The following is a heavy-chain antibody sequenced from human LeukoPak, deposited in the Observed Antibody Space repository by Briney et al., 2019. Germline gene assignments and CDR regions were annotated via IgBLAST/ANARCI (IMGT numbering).Heavy chain of an antibody. D-gene: IGHD6-13*01. V-gene: IGHV3-30*04. Sequence: GGSLRLSCAASGFTFSSYAMHWVRQAPGKGLEWVAVISYDGSNKYYADSVKGRFTISRDNSKNTLYLQMNSLRAEDTAVYYCARDWQRRGSSWLFDYWGQGTLVTVSS. J-gene: IGHJ4*02. CDR3: ARDWQRRGSSWLFDY. CDR1: GFTFSSYA. CDR2: ISYDGSNK.